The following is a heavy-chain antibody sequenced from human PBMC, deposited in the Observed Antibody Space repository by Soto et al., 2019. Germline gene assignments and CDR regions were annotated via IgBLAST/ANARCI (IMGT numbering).Heavy chain of an antibody. CDR3: ARGRTVRNYADDSSDYFYFFDY. Sequence: SETLSLACPVSGYSISTFYWGWMRQSPGKELEWIGYVYYTGSTNYNPSLKSRVTISVDRSKNQFSLRLTSANAADTAVYYCARGRTVRNYADDSSDYFYFFDYWGQGTRVTVSS. D-gene: IGHD3-22*01. CDR1: GYSISTFY. CDR2: VYYTGST. J-gene: IGHJ4*02. V-gene: IGHV4-59*01.